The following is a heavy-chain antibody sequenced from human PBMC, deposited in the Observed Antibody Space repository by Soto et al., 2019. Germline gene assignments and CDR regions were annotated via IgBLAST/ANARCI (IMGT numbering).Heavy chain of an antibody. CDR2: ISYDGSNK. V-gene: IGHV3-30*18. CDR3: AKDGVDFWSGYKPYYYMDV. CDR1: GFTLSSYG. Sequence: GGSLRLSCAASGFTLSSYGMHWVRQAPGKGLEWVAVISYDGSNKYYADSVKGRFTISRDNSKNTLYLQMNSLRAEDTAVYYCAKDGVDFWSGYKPYYYMDVWGKGTTVTVS. J-gene: IGHJ6*03. D-gene: IGHD3-3*01.